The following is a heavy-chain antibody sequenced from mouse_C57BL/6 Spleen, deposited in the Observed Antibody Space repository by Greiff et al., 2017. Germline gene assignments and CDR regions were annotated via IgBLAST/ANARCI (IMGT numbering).Heavy chain of an antibody. V-gene: IGHV1-76*01. J-gene: IGHJ2*01. CDR1: GYTFTDYY. CDR2: IYPGSGNT. Sequence: QVQLQQSGAELVRPGASVKLSCKASGYTFTDYYINWVKQRPGQGLEWIARIYPGSGNTYYNEKFKGKATLTAEKSSSTAYMQLSSLTSADSAVYFCAYGYDYGGQGTTLTVSS. D-gene: IGHD2-2*01. CDR3: AYGYDY.